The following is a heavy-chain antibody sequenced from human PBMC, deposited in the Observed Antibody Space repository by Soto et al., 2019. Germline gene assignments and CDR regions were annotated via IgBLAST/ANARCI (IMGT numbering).Heavy chain of an antibody. V-gene: IGHV4-30-4*08. CDR1: GGSISSCAYY. Sequence: KPSETLSLTCTVSGGSISSCAYYWSWIRQPPGKGLEWIGYIDYSGSTFNNPSLKSRLTLSIDTLKKQFALKVSSVTAADSAVYYCARRAGDYVPYGMDVWGQGTTVTVSS. CDR3: ARRAGDYVPYGMDV. J-gene: IGHJ6*02. D-gene: IGHD3-16*01. CDR2: IDYSGST.